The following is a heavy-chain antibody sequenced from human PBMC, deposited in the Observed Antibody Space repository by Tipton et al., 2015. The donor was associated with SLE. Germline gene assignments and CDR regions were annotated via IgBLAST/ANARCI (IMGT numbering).Heavy chain of an antibody. CDR3: TRGSVVADFTWDFDY. CDR2: IRSKAYSGAA. CDR1: GFTFGDYA. V-gene: IGHV3-49*04. Sequence: SLRLSCTGSGFTFGDYAMTWVRQAPGKGLEWVAIIRSKAYSGAAEYAAPVKDRFTISRDDSKSIAYLQMNSLRIDDTAVYYCTRGSVVADFTWDFDYWGQGTLVTVSS. D-gene: IGHD2-21*01. J-gene: IGHJ4*02.